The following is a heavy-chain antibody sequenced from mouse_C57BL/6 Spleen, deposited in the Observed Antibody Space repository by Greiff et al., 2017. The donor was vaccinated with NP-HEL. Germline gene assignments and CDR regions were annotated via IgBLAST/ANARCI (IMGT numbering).Heavy chain of an antibody. CDR3: ARNYYGEDYYAMDY. D-gene: IGHD1-2*01. CDR1: GFSLTSYG. CDR2: IWSDGST. J-gene: IGHJ4*01. V-gene: IGHV2-6*02. Sequence: VKLMESGPGLVAPSQSLSITCTVSGFSLTSYGVHWVRQPPGKGLEWLVVIWSDGSTTYNSALKSRLSISKDNSKSQVFLKMNSLQTDDTAMYYCARNYYGEDYYAMDYWGQGTSVTVSS.